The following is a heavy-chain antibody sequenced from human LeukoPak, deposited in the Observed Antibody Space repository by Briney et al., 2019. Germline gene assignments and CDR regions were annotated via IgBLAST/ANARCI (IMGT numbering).Heavy chain of an antibody. D-gene: IGHD1-1*01. CDR3: ARGTPTPGVDY. V-gene: IGHV7-4-1*02. J-gene: IGHJ4*02. CDR2: IDTNTGNP. Sequence: ASVTVSCTASGYTFTTYFMNWVRQATGQGLEWMGNIDTNTGNPTYAQGFTGHFVFSLDTSVSTAYLQINSLKAEDTAVYYCARGTPTPGVDYWGQGTLVTVSS. CDR1: GYTFTTYF.